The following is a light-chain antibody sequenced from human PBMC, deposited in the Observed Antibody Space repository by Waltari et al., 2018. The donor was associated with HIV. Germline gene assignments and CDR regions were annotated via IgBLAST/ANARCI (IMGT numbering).Light chain of an antibody. V-gene: IGLV2-14*03. CDR2: DVS. CDR3: SSYTSSSTPYV. J-gene: IGLJ1*01. CDR1: SSDVGGYNY. Sequence: QSALTQPASVSGSPGQSITLSCTGTSSDVGGYNYVSCYQQHPGKAPKLMIYDVSNRPSGVSNRFSGSKSGNTASLTISGLQAEDEADYYCSSYTSSSTPYVFGTGTKVTVL.